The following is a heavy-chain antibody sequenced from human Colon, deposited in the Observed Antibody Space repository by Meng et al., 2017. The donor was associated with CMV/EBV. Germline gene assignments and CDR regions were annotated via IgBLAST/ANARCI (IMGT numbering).Heavy chain of an antibody. J-gene: IGHJ3*02. Sequence: APVKVSCKAFGYRFTSYGIDWVRQAPGQGLEWMGWISVYHGDTAYAHKFQDRVTMTTDTSTGTAYMELRRLTSDDTADYYCARNYCSSVDCNLGDGLNMWGQGTRVTVSS. CDR1: GYRFTSYG. D-gene: IGHD3-22*01. CDR2: ISVYHGDT. CDR3: ARNYCSSVDCNLGDGLNM. V-gene: IGHV1-18*01.